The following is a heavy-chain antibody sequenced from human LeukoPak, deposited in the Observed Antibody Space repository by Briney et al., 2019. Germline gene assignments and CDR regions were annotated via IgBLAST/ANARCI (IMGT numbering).Heavy chain of an antibody. D-gene: IGHD3-10*01. V-gene: IGHV3-23*01. CDR3: ALGGSGSYSRY. CDR2: ISGSGGNT. Sequence: PGGSLRLSCAASGFTFSSYAMSWVRQAPGKGLEWVSAISGSGGNTYYADSVKGRFTISRDNSKNTLYLQMNSLRADDTAVYYCALGGSGSYSRYWGQGTLVTVSS. CDR1: GFTFSSYA. J-gene: IGHJ4*02.